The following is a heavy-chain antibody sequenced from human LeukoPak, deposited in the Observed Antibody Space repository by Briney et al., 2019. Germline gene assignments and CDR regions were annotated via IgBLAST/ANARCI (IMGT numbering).Heavy chain of an antibody. V-gene: IGHV4-59*08. Sequence: PSETLSLTCTVSGGSISGFFWSWIRQPPGKGLEWIGYIYYSGSTNYNPSLKSRVTISVDTSKNQFSLKLSSVTAADTAVYYCARYSGYYYEGERNWFDPWGQGTLVTVSS. CDR2: IYYSGST. CDR3: ARYSGYYYEGERNWFDP. J-gene: IGHJ5*02. D-gene: IGHD3-22*01. CDR1: GGSISGFF.